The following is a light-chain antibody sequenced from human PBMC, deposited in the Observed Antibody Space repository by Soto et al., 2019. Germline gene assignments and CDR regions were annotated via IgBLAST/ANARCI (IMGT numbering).Light chain of an antibody. CDR1: QSVSNNY. J-gene: IGKJ1*01. Sequence: EIVLTQSPGTLSLSPGDRATLSCRASQSVSNNYLGWYQQKPGQAPRLLVYGASRRATGIPDRFSGSGSGTDFNLTISGLEAEDFAVYYCQQYGNSLPWTFGQGTKVEIK. CDR2: GAS. V-gene: IGKV3-20*01. CDR3: QQYGNSLPWT.